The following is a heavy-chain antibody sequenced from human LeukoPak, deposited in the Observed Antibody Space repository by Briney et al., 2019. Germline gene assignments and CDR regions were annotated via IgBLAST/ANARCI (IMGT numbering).Heavy chain of an antibody. J-gene: IGHJ4*02. CDR1: GGSFSGYY. Sequence: TSETLSLTCAVYGGSFSGYYWSWIRQPPGKGLEWIGEINHSGSTNYNPSLKSRVTISVDTSKNQFSLKLSSVTAADTAVYYCARDGAGYCSGGSCYYSVNWGQGTLVTVSS. D-gene: IGHD2-15*01. CDR2: INHSGST. CDR3: ARDGAGYCSGGSCYYSVN. V-gene: IGHV4-34*01.